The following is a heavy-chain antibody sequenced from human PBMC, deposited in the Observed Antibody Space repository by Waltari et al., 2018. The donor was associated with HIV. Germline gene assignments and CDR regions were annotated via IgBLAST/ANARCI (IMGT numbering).Heavy chain of an antibody. V-gene: IGHV4-61*02. CDR3: ARRYCGRACNDFYYFDL. CDR1: GGSISSSNYY. CDR2: VFLSGST. J-gene: IGHJ2*01. D-gene: IGHD2-21*01. Sequence: QVQLQESGPGLVKSSQTLSLTCTVSGGSISSSNYYWSWIRRPAGKGLEWIGRVFLSGSTHYNPPLKSRISMSIDPSNNQFSLNLRSVTAEDTATYFCARRYCGRACNDFYYFDLWGRGTLVTVSS.